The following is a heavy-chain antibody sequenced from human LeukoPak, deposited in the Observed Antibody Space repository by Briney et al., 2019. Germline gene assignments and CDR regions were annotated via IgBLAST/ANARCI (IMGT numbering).Heavy chain of an antibody. J-gene: IGHJ5*02. Sequence: GGSLRLSCAASGFTFDDYAMHWVRQAPGKGLEWVSGISWNSGSIGYVDSVKGRFTISRDNAKNSLYLQMNSLRAEDTAVYYCARDRGGDPNWFDPWGQGTLVTVSS. CDR2: ISWNSGSI. CDR1: GFTFDDYA. CDR3: ARDRGGDPNWFDP. V-gene: IGHV3-9*01. D-gene: IGHD4-17*01.